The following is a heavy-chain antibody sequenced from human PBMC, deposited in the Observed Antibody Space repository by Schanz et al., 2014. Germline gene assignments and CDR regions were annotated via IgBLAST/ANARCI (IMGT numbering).Heavy chain of an antibody. V-gene: IGHV3-23*04. CDR1: GFTFKNYA. Sequence: EVRLVESGGGLVQPGGSLRLSCAASGFTFKNYAMSWVRQAPGKGLEWVSAIKGSGGSTYYADSVKGRFTISRDNSENTLYLQMISLRAEDTAVYYCAKLDGYAYGSMGQEYFDYWGQGTLVTVSS. CDR3: AKLDGYAYGSMGQEYFDY. J-gene: IGHJ4*02. CDR2: IKGSGGST. D-gene: IGHD5-18*01.